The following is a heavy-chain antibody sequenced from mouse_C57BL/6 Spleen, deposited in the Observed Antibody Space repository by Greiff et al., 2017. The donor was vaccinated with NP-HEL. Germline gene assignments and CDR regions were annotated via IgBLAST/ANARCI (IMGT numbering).Heavy chain of an antibody. Sequence: QVQLQQPGAELVMPGASVKLSCKASGYTFTSYWMHWVKQRPGQGLEWIGEIDPSDSYTNYNQKFKGKSTLTVDKSSSTAYMQLSSLTSEDSAVYYCARVGGYSSFAYWGQGTLVTVSA. CDR2: IDPSDSYT. CDR1: GYTFTSYW. J-gene: IGHJ3*01. V-gene: IGHV1-69*01. CDR3: ARVGGYSSFAY. D-gene: IGHD2-3*01.